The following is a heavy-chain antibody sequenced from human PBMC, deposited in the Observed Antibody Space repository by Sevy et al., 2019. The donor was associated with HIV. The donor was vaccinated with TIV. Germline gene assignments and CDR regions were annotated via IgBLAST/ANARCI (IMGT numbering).Heavy chain of an antibody. CDR2: ISYDGSNK. J-gene: IGHJ4*02. D-gene: IGHD1-26*01. V-gene: IGHV3-30-3*01. CDR3: ARDSVSAWEGATFGFDY. CDR1: GLTFSSYA. Sequence: GGSLRLSCAASGLTFSSYAMHWVRQAPGKGLEWVAVISYDGSNKYYADSVKGRFTISRDNSKNTLYLQMNSLRAEDTAVYYCARDSVSAWEGATFGFDYWGQGTLVTVSS.